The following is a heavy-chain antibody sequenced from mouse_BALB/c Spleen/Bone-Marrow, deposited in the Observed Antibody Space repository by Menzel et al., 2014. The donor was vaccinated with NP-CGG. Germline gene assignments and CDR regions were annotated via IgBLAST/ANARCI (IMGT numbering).Heavy chain of an antibody. CDR2: IDPANGNT. J-gene: IGHJ3*01. Sequence: EVQLQRSGAELVKPGASVKLSCTAPGFNIKDTYMHWVKQRPEQGLEWIGRIDPANGNTKYDPKFQGKATITADTSSNTAYLQLSSLTSEDTAVYYCAPYYYGSSLFAYWGQGTLVTVSA. CDR3: APYYYGSSLFAY. V-gene: IGHV14-3*02. D-gene: IGHD1-1*01. CDR1: GFNIKDTY.